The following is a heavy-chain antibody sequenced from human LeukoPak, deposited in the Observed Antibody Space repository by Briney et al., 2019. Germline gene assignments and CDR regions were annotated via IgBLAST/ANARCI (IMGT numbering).Heavy chain of an antibody. Sequence: SETLSLTCTVSGGSINRYYWSWIRQPAGKGLEWIGRIYTSGSTNYNPSLKSRVTMSINTSKNQFSLKLSSATAADTAVYYCARELGLGGDFTWGQGTLVTVSS. CDR2: IYTSGST. V-gene: IGHV4-4*07. CDR3: ARELGLGGDFT. CDR1: GGSINRYY. D-gene: IGHD4-17*01. J-gene: IGHJ5*02.